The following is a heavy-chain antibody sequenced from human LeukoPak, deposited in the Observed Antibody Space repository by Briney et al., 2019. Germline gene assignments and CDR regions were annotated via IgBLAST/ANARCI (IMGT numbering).Heavy chain of an antibody. CDR1: GYTFTSYG. D-gene: IGHD3-22*01. Sequence: ASVKVSCKASGYTFTSYGISWVRQAPGQGLEWMGWISAYNGNTNYAQKLQGRVTMTTDTSTSTAYMELRSLRSDDTAVYYCARAPDYYYDSSGPHFDYWVQGTLVTVSS. V-gene: IGHV1-18*01. J-gene: IGHJ4*02. CDR2: ISAYNGNT. CDR3: ARAPDYYYDSSGPHFDY.